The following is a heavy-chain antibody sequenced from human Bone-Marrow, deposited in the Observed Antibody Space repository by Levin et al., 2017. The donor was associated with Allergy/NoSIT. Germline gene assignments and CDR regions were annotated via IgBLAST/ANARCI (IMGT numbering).Heavy chain of an antibody. CDR3: ARHFEVITADDYFDP. CDR2: VYYSGST. CDR1: GGSISNSDYY. Sequence: SETLSLTCTVSGGSISNSDYYWGWIRQPPGKGLEWIGSVYYSGSTYYNLSLKSRLSVTVDTSKNQFSLRLTSVTAADSAVYYCARHFEVITADDYFDPWGQGILVTVSS. D-gene: IGHD7-27*01. J-gene: IGHJ5*02. V-gene: IGHV4-39*01.